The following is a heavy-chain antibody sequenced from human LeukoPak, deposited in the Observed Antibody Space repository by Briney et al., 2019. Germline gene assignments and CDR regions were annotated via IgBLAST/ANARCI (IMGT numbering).Heavy chain of an antibody. D-gene: IGHD4-17*01. CDR3: ARHGATVTTRYYFDH. Sequence: PSETLSLTCTVSGGSISSSSYYWGWIRQPPGKGLEWIGSIYDSGSTYYNPSLQSRVTISVDTSTNQFSLKLSSVTAADTAVYYCARHGATVTTRYYFDHWGQGTLVTVSS. J-gene: IGHJ4*02. V-gene: IGHV4-39*01. CDR1: GGSISSSSYY. CDR2: IYDSGST.